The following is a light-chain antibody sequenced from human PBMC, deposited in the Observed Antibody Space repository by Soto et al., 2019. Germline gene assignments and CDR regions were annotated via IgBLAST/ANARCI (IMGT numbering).Light chain of an antibody. CDR3: CSYAGSYSYV. V-gene: IGLV2-11*01. CDR1: TNDVGNYNY. Sequence: QSALTQPRSVSGSPGQSVTISCTGTTNDVGNYNYVSWYQQHPSKAPKLMIYDVTKRPSGVPDRFSGSKSGNTASLTISGLQAEDEADYYCCSYAGSYSYVFGTGTKPTVL. CDR2: DVT. J-gene: IGLJ1*01.